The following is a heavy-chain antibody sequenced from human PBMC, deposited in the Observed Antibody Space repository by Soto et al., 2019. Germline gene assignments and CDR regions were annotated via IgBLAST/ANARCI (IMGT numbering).Heavy chain of an antibody. V-gene: IGHV4-31*03. CDR1: GGSISSGGYY. CDR2: IYYSGST. CDR3: AGGQAVRIQSYYMDV. Sequence: QVQLQESGPGLVKPSQTLSLTCTVSGGSISSGGYYWSWIRQHPGKGLEWIGYIYYSGSTYYNPSLKSRVTLSVDTSKNQFSLKLSSVTAADTAVYYCAGGQAVRIQSYYMDVWGKGTTVTVSS. J-gene: IGHJ6*03. D-gene: IGHD4-17*01.